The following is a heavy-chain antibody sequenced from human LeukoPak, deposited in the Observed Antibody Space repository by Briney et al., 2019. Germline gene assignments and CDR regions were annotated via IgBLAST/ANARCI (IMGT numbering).Heavy chain of an antibody. J-gene: IGHJ4*02. V-gene: IGHV3-23*01. Sequence: PGGSLRLSCAASGFTFSSYGMHWVRQAPGKGLEWVSAISGSGGSTYYADSVRGRFTISRDNSNNTLYLQVNSLRAEDTAVCYCAKTSSGGYYWDYFDYWGQGTLVTVSS. D-gene: IGHD3-22*01. CDR3: AKTSSGGYYWDYFDY. CDR1: GFTFSSYG. CDR2: ISGSGGST.